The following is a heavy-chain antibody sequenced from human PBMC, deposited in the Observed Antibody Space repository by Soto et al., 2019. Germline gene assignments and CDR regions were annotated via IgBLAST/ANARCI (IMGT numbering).Heavy chain of an antibody. J-gene: IGHJ6*02. CDR2: IDPSDSYT. CDR3: ARIWAYDSSGYYYGMDV. D-gene: IGHD3-22*01. CDR1: GYSFTIYW. V-gene: IGHV5-10-1*01. Sequence: GESLKISCDGSGYSFTIYWISLVLQMPGKGLEWMGRIDPSDSYTNYSPSFQGHVTISADKSISTAYLQWSSLKASDTAMYYCARIWAYDSSGYYYGMDVWGQGTTVTVSS.